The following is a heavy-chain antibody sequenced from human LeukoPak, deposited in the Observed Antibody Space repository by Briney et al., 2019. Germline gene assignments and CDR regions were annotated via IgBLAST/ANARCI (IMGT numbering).Heavy chain of an antibody. CDR1: GGSISSSNYY. CDR3: ARLYDSSGYNDY. Sequence: SETLSLTCTVSGGSISSSNYYWGWIRQPPGKGLEWIGNIFYSGSTYYNPSLKSRVTISVDTSKNQFSLKLSSVTAADTAVYYCARLYDSSGYNDYWGQGTLVTVSS. V-gene: IGHV4-39*01. D-gene: IGHD3-22*01. J-gene: IGHJ4*02. CDR2: IFYSGST.